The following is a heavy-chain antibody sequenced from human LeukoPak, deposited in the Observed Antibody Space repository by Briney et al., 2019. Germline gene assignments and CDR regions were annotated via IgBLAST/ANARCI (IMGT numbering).Heavy chain of an antibody. CDR2: IWEDGSNK. J-gene: IGHJ6*02. CDR3: ARDRQSYYDFWSGYYTAPYYYGMDV. V-gene: IGHV3-33*01. D-gene: IGHD3-3*01. CDR1: GLTFSSYG. Sequence: PGRSLRLSCAASGLTFSSYGIHWVRQAPGKGLEWVAVIWEDGSNKYYADSVKGRFTISRDNSKNTRYLQMNSLRDEDTAVYYCARDRQSYYDFWSGYYTAPYYYGMDVWGQGTTVTVSS.